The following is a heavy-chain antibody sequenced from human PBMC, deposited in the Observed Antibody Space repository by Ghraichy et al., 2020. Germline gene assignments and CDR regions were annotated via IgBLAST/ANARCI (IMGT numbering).Heavy chain of an antibody. Sequence: GGSLRLSCAASGFIFSSYAMHWVRQAPGKGLEWVSAINDNGDKTYYADSAKGRFTISRDNSKNTLYLQMNTLRAEDTAVYYCAKRSVYNSGEYYFDYWGQGTLVTVSS. CDR1: GFIFSSYA. V-gene: IGHV3-23*01. J-gene: IGHJ4*02. CDR3: AKRSVYNSGEYYFDY. CDR2: INDNGDKT. D-gene: IGHD6-19*01.